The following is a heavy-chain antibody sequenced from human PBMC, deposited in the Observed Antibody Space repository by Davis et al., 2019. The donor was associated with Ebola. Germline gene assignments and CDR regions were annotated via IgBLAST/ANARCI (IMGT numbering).Heavy chain of an antibody. J-gene: IGHJ6*02. CDR3: ARVTRKYYYYGMDV. CDR2: IYYSGST. D-gene: IGHD2-2*01. V-gene: IGHV4-61*01. Sequence: SETLSLTCTVSGGSVSSGSYYWSWIRQPPGKGLEWIGYIYYSGSTNYNPSLKSRVTISVDTSKNQFSLKLSSVTAADTAVYYCARVTRKYYYYGMDVWGQGTTVTVSS. CDR1: GGSVSSGSYY.